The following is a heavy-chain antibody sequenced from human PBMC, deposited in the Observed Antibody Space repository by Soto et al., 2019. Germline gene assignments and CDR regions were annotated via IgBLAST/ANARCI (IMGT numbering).Heavy chain of an antibody. Sequence: SETLSLTCAVYGGSFSGYYWSWIRQPPGKGLEWIGEINHSGSTNYNPSLKSRVTISVDTSKNQFSLKLSSVTAADTAVYYCARYYDSSGYYLGDFDYWGQGTLVTVSS. V-gene: IGHV4-34*01. CDR3: ARYYDSSGYYLGDFDY. CDR2: INHSGST. CDR1: GGSFSGYY. J-gene: IGHJ4*02. D-gene: IGHD3-22*01.